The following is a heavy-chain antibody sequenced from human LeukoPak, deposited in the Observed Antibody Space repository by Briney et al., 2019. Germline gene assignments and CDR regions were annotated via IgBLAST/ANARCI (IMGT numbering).Heavy chain of an antibody. J-gene: IGHJ4*02. Sequence: ASVKVSCKASGGSFSSYGISWVRQGPGQGLEWMGGIIPIFGTANYAQKFQGRVTITADKSTSTAYMELSSLRSEDTAVYYCASARYCSSTSCSSFDSWGQGPLVTVPS. CDR2: IIPIFGTA. D-gene: IGHD2-2*01. CDR1: GGSFSSYG. V-gene: IGHV1-69*06. CDR3: ASARYCSSTSCSSFDS.